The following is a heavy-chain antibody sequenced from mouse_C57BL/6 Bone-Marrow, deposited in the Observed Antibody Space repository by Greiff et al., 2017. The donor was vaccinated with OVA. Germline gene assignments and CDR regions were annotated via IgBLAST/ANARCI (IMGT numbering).Heavy chain of an antibody. CDR3: ARELYGSSYWYFDV. D-gene: IGHD1-1*01. V-gene: IGHV5-17*01. CDR1: GFTFSDYG. CDR2: ISSVSSTL. J-gene: IGHJ1*03. Sequence: VMLVESGGGLVKPGGSLKLSCAASGFTFSDYGMHWVRQAPEKGLEWVAYISSVSSTLYYADTVKGRFTISRDNAKNTLFLQMTSLRSEDTAMYYCARELYGSSYWYFDVWGTGTTVTVSS.